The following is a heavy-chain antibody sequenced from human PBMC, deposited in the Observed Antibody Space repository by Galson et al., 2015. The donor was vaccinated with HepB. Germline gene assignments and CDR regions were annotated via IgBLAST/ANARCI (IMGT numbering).Heavy chain of an antibody. CDR2: IWYDGSNK. Sequence: SLRLSCAASGFTFSSYGMHWVRQAPGKGLEWVAVIWYDGSNKYYADSVKGRFTISRDNSKNTLYLQMNSLRAEDTAVYYCARDNTASIVGATTPDYWGQGTLVTVSS. V-gene: IGHV3-33*01. CDR1: GFTFSSYG. CDR3: ARDNTASIVGATTPDY. D-gene: IGHD1-26*01. J-gene: IGHJ4*02.